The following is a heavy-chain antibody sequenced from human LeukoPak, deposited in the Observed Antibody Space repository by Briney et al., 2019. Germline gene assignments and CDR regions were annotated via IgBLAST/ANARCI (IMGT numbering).Heavy chain of an antibody. CDR1: GVSFSTDA. J-gene: IGHJ4*02. Sequence: GGSLRLSCAASGVSFSTDAMSWVREAPGEGREWVSGVNGNGGSTSYADSVKGRFTIFRDNSKNTVYLQMNSLRVEDTAVYYWAKSLSGGCDSWGQGTAVTVSS. D-gene: IGHD3-16*02. CDR2: VNGNGGST. CDR3: AKSLSGGCDS. V-gene: IGHV3-23*01.